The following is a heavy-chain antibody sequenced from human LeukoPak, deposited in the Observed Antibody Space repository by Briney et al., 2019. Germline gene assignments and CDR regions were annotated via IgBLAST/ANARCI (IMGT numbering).Heavy chain of an antibody. Sequence: SETLSLTCTVSGGSISSGNYYWGWIRQPPGKGLEWIGSIYYDGNTYYNPSLKSRVTISLDTSKNRFSLKLRSVTAADTAVYYCARDRQQLVRGDYFDYWGQGTLVAVSS. J-gene: IGHJ4*02. CDR3: ARDRQQLVRGDYFDY. CDR1: GGSISSGNYY. D-gene: IGHD6-13*01. V-gene: IGHV4-39*07. CDR2: IYYDGNT.